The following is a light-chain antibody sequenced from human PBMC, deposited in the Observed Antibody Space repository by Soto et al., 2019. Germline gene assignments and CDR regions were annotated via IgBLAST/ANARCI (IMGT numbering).Light chain of an antibody. Sequence: ETVMTQSPATLPVSPGDRATLSCRASQSVSSNLAWYQQKPGQAPRLLIYGASTRAPGIPARLSGSGSGTEFTLTISSLQSEDFAVYYCQQYNNWPPITFGQGTRLEIK. CDR1: QSVSSN. J-gene: IGKJ5*01. V-gene: IGKV3-15*01. CDR3: QQYNNWPPIT. CDR2: GAS.